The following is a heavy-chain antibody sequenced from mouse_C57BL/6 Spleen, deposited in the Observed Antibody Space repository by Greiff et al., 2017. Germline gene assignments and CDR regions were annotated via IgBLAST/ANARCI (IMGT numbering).Heavy chain of an antibody. CDR1: GFNITDYY. Sequence: EVQLQQPGAELVKPGASVKLSCTASGFNITDYYMHWVKQRTEQGLEWIGRIDPEDGETKYAPKFQGTATITADTSSNTAYLQLSSLTSEDTAVYYCAPIYYSGSSLMDYWGQGTSVTVSS. V-gene: IGHV14-2*01. D-gene: IGHD1-1*01. J-gene: IGHJ4*01. CDR2: IDPEDGET. CDR3: APIYYSGSSLMDY.